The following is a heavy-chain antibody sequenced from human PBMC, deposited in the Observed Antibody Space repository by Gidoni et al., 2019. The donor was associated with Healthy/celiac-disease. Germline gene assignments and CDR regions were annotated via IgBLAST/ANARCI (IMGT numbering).Heavy chain of an antibody. CDR2: IYHSGST. V-gene: IGHV4-38-2*02. D-gene: IGHD3-3*01. Sequence: QVQLQESGPGLVKPSETLSLTCTVSGYSISSGSSWGWIRQPPGKGLEWIGSIYHSGSTYYNPSLKSRVTISVDTSKNQFSLKLSSVTAADTAVYYCARLPVRYYDFWSGYYYFDYWGQGTLVTVSS. J-gene: IGHJ4*02. CDR1: GYSISSGSS. CDR3: ARLPVRYYDFWSGYYYFDY.